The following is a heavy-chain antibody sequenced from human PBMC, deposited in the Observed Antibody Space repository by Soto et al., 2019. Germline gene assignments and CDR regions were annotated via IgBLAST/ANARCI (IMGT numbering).Heavy chain of an antibody. CDR2: TSHDGSKK. V-gene: IGHV3-30-3*01. J-gene: IGHJ3*02. Sequence: GGSLRLYCAASGFTFRSYAMHWVRPAPGKGLEWEEVTSHDGSKKYSADSVQGRYTISRDNYQNTQYLQMHSLRAEDMTGFYCASPSIVLRVYGGAFDIWGQGTMVTVSS. D-gene: IGHD2-8*01. CDR1: GFTFRSYA. CDR3: ASPSIVLRVYGGAFDI.